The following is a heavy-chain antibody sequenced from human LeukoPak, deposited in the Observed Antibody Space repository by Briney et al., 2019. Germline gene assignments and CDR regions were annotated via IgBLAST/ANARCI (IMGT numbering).Heavy chain of an antibody. CDR1: GGSFSGYY. Sequence: SETLSLTCAVYGGSFSGYYWSWIRQPPGKGLEWIGEINHSGSTNYNPSLKSRVTISVDTSKNQFSLKLSSVTAADTAVYYCARGGLFYDYVWGSYRTRSFDYWGQGTLVTVSS. D-gene: IGHD3-16*02. CDR2: INHSGST. J-gene: IGHJ4*02. CDR3: ARGGLFYDYVWGSYRTRSFDY. V-gene: IGHV4-34*01.